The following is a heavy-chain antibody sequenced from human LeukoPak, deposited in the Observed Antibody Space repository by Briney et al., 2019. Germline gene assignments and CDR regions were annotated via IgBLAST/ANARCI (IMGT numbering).Heavy chain of an antibody. Sequence: GGSLRLSCAASGFTFSSYWMSWVRQAPGKGLEWVANIKQDGSEKYVDSVKGRFTISRDNSKNTLYLQMNSLRAEDTAIYYCAKNGDRGAYCSGGSCYPYYYYYIDVWGKGTTVTISS. CDR1: GFTFSSYW. D-gene: IGHD2-15*01. V-gene: IGHV3-7*03. CDR3: AKNGDRGAYCSGGSCYPYYYYYIDV. J-gene: IGHJ6*03. CDR2: IKQDGSEK.